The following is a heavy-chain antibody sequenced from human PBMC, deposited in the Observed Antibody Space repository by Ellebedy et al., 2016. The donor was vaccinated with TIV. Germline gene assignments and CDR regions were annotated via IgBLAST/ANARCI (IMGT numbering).Heavy chain of an antibody. CDR2: IYTSGST. CDR3: ARGRTTLGFWDY. J-gene: IGHJ4*02. Sequence: SETLSLXXTVSGGSISSYYWSWIRQPAGKGLEWIGRIYTSGSTNYNPSLKSRVTMSVDTSKNQFSLKLSSVTAADTAVYYCARGRTTLGFWDYWGQGTLVTVSS. V-gene: IGHV4-4*07. D-gene: IGHD2/OR15-2a*01. CDR1: GGSISSYY.